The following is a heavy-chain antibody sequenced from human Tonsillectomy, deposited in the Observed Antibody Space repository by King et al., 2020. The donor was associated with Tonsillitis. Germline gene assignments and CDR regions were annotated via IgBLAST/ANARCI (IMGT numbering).Heavy chain of an antibody. D-gene: IGHD3-10*01. Sequence: VQLVESGGGLVQPGGSLRLSCAASGFTFSSYVMSWVRQAPGKGLEWVSVIYSGGSSTYYADSVKGRFTISRDNSKNTLYLQMNSLRAEDTAVYYCAKNGGLRITMVRGVIYPDYWGQGTLVTVSS. J-gene: IGHJ4*02. V-gene: IGHV3-23*03. CDR2: IYSGGSST. CDR3: AKNGGLRITMVRGVIYPDY. CDR1: GFTFSSYV.